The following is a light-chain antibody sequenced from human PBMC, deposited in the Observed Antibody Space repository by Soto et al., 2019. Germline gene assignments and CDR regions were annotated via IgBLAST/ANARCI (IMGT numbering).Light chain of an antibody. Sequence: QSVLTQPPSASGTPGQRVTISCSGSDSNIGRNTVNWYQHLPGTAPKLVIFSHNKRPSGVPDRFSGSTSGTSASLAISDLQSEDEGYYYCASGDAGRTGVVFGGGTKLTVL. J-gene: IGLJ3*02. CDR1: DSNIGRNT. CDR2: SHN. V-gene: IGLV1-44*01. CDR3: ASGDAGRTGVV.